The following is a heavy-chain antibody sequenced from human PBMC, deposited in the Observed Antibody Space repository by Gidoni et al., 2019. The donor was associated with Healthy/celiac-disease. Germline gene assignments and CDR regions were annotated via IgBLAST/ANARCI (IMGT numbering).Heavy chain of an antibody. CDR2: ISYDGSNK. Sequence: QVQLVESGGGVVQPGRSLRLSCAASGFTFSSYGMHWVRQAPGKGLEWVAVISYDGSNKYYADSVKGRFTISRDNSKNTLYLQMNSLRAEDTAVYYCAKDEVAWTTVTPLDYFDYWGQGTLVSVSS. V-gene: IGHV3-30*18. D-gene: IGHD4-17*01. J-gene: IGHJ4*02. CDR3: AKDEVAWTTVTPLDYFDY. CDR1: GFTFSSYG.